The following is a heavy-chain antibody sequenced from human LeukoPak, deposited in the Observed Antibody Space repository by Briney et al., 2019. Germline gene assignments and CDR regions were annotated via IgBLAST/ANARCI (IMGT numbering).Heavy chain of an antibody. V-gene: IGHV3-21*01. D-gene: IGHD5-24*01. CDR1: RFTFRSYS. J-gene: IGHJ4*02. CDR2: IYTGSDYV. Sequence: KPGGSLRLSCAASRFTFRSYSMHWVRQAPGKGLEWVSSIYTGSDYVYYADSVKGRFTISRDNSKNTLYLQMNSLRAEDTAVYYCAKDLGLQNLFDYWGQGTLVTVSS. CDR3: AKDLGLQNLFDY.